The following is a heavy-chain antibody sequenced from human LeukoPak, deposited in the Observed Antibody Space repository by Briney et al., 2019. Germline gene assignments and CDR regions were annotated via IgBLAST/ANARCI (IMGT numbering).Heavy chain of an antibody. CDR1: GGSISSSSYY. V-gene: IGHV3-66*01. Sequence: SSETLSLTCTVSGGSISSSSYYWGWIRQPPGKGLEWVSGIYTGGDTYYADSVKDRFTISRDNSKNTLYLQMNSLRAEDTAVYYCTKGLWAGVSAARDWGQGTLVTVSS. D-gene: IGHD3-10*01. CDR3: TKGLWAGVSAARD. CDR2: IYTGGDT. J-gene: IGHJ4*02.